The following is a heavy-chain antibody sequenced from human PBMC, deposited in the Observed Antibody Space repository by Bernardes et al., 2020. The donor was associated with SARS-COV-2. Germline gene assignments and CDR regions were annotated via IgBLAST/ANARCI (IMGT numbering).Heavy chain of an antibody. Sequence: SVKVSCKASGYTFTSYGISWVRQAPGQGLEWMGWISAYNGKTNYAQKLQGRVTMTTDTTTSTAYMELRSLRAEDTAVYYCAKPVQWIVGLEYWGPGTLVTVSS. CDR2: ISAYNGKT. J-gene: IGHJ4*02. V-gene: IGHV1-18*01. CDR3: AKPVQWIVGLEY. D-gene: IGHD6-19*01. CDR1: GYTFTSYG.